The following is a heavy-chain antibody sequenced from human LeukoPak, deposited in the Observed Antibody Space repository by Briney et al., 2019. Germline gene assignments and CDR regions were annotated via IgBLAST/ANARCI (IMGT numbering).Heavy chain of an antibody. J-gene: IGHJ4*02. CDR3: ARDRLHYVEYEKTFDY. CDR1: GFTFSSYA. D-gene: IGHD4-17*01. V-gene: IGHV3-23*01. CDR2: ISGSGGST. Sequence: GGSLRLSCEASGFTFSSYAMSWVRQAPGKGLEWVSTISGSGGSTHYADSVKGRFTISRDDSKNSLYLQMNSLRAEDTAVYYCARDRLHYVEYEKTFDYWGQGTLVTVSS.